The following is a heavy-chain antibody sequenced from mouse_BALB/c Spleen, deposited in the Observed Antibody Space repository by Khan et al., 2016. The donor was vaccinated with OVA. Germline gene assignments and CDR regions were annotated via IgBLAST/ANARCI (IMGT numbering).Heavy chain of an antibody. V-gene: IGHV2-6-7*01. CDR3: GRDRGYVHWGIAY. J-gene: IGHJ3*01. CDR1: GFSLTAYG. D-gene: IGHD3-1*01. Sequence: QVQLKESGPGLVAPSQSLSITCTVSGFSLTAYGVNWVRQPPGKGLEWLGMIWGDGGTDYESALKSRLTISKDNCKRQVFLKMNSLQTDDTARYYCGRDRGYVHWGIAYWGQGNLVTVSA. CDR2: IWGDGGT.